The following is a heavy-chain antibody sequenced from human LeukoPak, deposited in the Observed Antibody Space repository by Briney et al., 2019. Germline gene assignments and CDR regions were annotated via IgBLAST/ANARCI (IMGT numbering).Heavy chain of an antibody. CDR2: TYYRSKWYN. Sequence: SQTLSLTCAISGDSVSSNSAAWNWIRQSPSRGLEWLGRTYYRSKWYNDYAVSVKSRITINPDTSKNQFSLQLNPVTPEDTAVYYCARGWDPYSSGWEGNFDYWGQGTLVTVSS. CDR1: GDSVSSNSAA. J-gene: IGHJ4*02. D-gene: IGHD6-19*01. CDR3: ARGWDPYSSGWEGNFDY. V-gene: IGHV6-1*01.